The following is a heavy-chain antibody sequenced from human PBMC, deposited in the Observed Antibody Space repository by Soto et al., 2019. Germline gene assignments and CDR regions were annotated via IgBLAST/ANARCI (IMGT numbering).Heavy chain of an antibody. V-gene: IGHV3-53*01. CDR2: IYSGGST. CDR3: ARSRPTIALDV. D-gene: IGHD1-26*01. CDR1: GITVTNNY. Sequence: EVQLVESGGGLIQPGGSLRLSCAASGITVTNNYINWVRQAPGKGLEWVSLIYSGGSTYYADSVKGRFTISKDNSKDTLFLKMNGLRAEVTAGYYCARSRPTIALDVWGLGTMVTVSS. J-gene: IGHJ3*01.